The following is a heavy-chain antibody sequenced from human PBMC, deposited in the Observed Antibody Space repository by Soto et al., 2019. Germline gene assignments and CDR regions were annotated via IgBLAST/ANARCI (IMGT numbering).Heavy chain of an antibody. Sequence: ASVKVCCEVSGYTLTDISMRWVQPAHEKGLEWMGGFDPEDGETNYAQKFQGRVTMTEDKSTDTAYMELSSLRSEDTAVYYCARRGGYCSSTSCLANYYYMDVWGKGTTVTVSS. CDR1: GYTLTDIS. V-gene: IGHV1-24*01. J-gene: IGHJ6*03. CDR3: ARRGGYCSSTSCLANYYYMDV. D-gene: IGHD2-2*01. CDR2: FDPEDGET.